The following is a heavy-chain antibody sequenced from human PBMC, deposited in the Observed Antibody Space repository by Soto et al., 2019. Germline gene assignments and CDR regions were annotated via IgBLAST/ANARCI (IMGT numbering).Heavy chain of an antibody. D-gene: IGHD3-22*01. CDR3: AKDSPYYYDSSEPRFDY. J-gene: IGHJ4*02. Sequence: PGGSLRLSCAASGFTFSSYGMHWVRQAPGKGLEWVAVISYDGSNKYYADSVKGRFTISRDNSKNTLYLQMNSLRAEDTAVYYCAKDSPYYYDSSEPRFDYWGQGTLVTVSS. V-gene: IGHV3-30*18. CDR1: GFTFSSYG. CDR2: ISYDGSNK.